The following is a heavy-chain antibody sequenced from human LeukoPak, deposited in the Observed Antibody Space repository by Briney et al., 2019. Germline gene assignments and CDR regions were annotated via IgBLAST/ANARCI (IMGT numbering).Heavy chain of an antibody. Sequence: SETLSLTCAVHGGSFSGYYWSWIRQPPGKGLEWIGEINHSGSTNYNPSLKSRVTISVDTSKNQFSLKLSSVTAADTAVYYCARRPFYFYYYYYYMDVWGKGTTVTVSS. J-gene: IGHJ6*03. CDR1: GGSFSGYY. D-gene: IGHD3-3*02. V-gene: IGHV4-34*01. CDR2: INHSGST. CDR3: ARRPFYFYYYYYYMDV.